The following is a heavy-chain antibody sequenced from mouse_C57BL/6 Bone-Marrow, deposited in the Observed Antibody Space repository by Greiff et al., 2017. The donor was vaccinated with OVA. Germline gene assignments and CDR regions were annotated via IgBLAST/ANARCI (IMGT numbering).Heavy chain of an antibody. CDR1: GYTFTSYW. J-gene: IGHJ2*01. Sequence: QVQLQQPGAELVRPGSSVKLSCQASGYTFTSYWMHWVKQRPIQGLEWIGNIYPSDSETHYHQKFKDKATLTVDKSSSTAYMQLSSLTSEDAAVYYCARSGTTAPVDYWGQGTTLTVSS. V-gene: IGHV1-52*01. D-gene: IGHD1-2*01. CDR2: IYPSDSET. CDR3: ARSGTTAPVDY.